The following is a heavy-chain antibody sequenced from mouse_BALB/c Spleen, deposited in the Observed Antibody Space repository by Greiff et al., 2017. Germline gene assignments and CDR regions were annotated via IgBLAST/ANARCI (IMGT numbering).Heavy chain of an antibody. D-gene: IGHD2-14*01. CDR1: GFTFTDYT. J-gene: IGHJ4*01. V-gene: IGHV1-18*01. Sequence: EVQLQQSGPELVKPGASVKISCKTSGFTFTDYTMHWVQQRHGKSLEWIGGINPNNGGTSYNQKFKGKATLTVDKSSSTAYMELRSLTSEASAVDDGARNYRYNCYAMDYWGQGTSVTVSA. CDR3: ARNYRYNCYAMDY. CDR2: INPNNGGT.